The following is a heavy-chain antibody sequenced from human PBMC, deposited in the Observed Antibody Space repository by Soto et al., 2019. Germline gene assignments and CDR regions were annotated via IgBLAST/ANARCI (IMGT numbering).Heavy chain of an antibody. J-gene: IGHJ1*01. CDR2: ISGYNGKT. CDR3: ARGGSSWSAEYYQH. D-gene: IGHD6-13*01. V-gene: IGHV1-18*01. CDR1: GYTFSNYG. Sequence: QVPLVQSGAEVKKPGASVKVSCKASGYTFSNYGISWVRQAPGQGPEWMGWISGYNGKTKYAQTLQGRVTMTTDTSTSTAYMELRSLRSDDTAVYYCARGGSSWSAEYYQHWGQGTLVIVSS.